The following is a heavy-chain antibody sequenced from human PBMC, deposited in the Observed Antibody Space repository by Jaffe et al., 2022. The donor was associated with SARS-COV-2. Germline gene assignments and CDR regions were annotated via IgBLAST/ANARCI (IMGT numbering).Heavy chain of an antibody. CDR1: GFTFSSYG. V-gene: IGHV3-33*01. J-gene: IGHJ4*02. CDR3: ARDGEQWLVMGYFDY. CDR2: IWYDGSNK. D-gene: IGHD6-19*01. Sequence: QVQLVESGGGVVQPGRSLRLSCAASGFTFSSYGMHWVRQAPGKGLEWVAVIWYDGSNKYYADSVKGRFTISRDNSKNTLYLQMNSLRAEDTAVYYCARDGEQWLVMGYFDYWGQGTLVTVSS.